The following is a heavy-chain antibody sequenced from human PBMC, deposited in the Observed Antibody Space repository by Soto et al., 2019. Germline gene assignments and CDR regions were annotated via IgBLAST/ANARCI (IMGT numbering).Heavy chain of an antibody. V-gene: IGHV3-23*01. D-gene: IGHD2-2*01. CDR2: VSGSGGST. CDR1: GFTFSNYA. CDR3: ATVVPAALFYYGMDV. J-gene: IGHJ6*02. Sequence: EVQLLESGGGFVQPGGSLRLSCPASGFTFSNYAMSWVRQAPGKGLEWVAVVSGSGGSTDYAEPVKGRYTMYRDNSMNTLYLQMNSLRAEDTAVYYCATVVPAALFYYGMDVWGQGTTVTVSS.